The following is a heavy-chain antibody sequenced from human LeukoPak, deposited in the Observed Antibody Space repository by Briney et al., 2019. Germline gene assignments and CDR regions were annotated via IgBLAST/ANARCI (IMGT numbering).Heavy chain of an antibody. J-gene: IGHJ6*03. Sequence: SETLSLTCAVYSGSFSGYYWSWIRQPPGKGLEWIGEINHSGSTNYNPSLKSRVTISVDTSKNQFSLKLSSVAAADTAVYYCARGLRGSSWPYYYYYYMDVWGKGTTVTVSS. V-gene: IGHV4-34*01. D-gene: IGHD6-13*01. CDR2: INHSGST. CDR1: SGSFSGYY. CDR3: ARGLRGSSWPYYYYYYMDV.